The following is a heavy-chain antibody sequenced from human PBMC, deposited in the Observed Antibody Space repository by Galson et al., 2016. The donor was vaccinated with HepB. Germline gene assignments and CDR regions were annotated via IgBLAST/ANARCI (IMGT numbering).Heavy chain of an antibody. CDR2: IKQDGSEK. CDR1: GFIFSSYW. J-gene: IGHJ3*02. Sequence: SLRLSCAASGFIFSSYWMNWVRQAPGKGLEWVADIKQDGSEKYYVDSVEGRFTVSRDNAKNSLYLQMSSLRAEDTAVYYCATMFYYYGSGFDRVDAFDIWGRGTMVTVSS. CDR3: ATMFYYYGSGFDRVDAFDI. D-gene: IGHD3-22*01. V-gene: IGHV3-7*01.